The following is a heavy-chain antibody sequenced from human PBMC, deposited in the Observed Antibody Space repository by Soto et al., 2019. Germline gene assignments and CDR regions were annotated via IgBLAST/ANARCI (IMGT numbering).Heavy chain of an antibody. V-gene: IGHV1-18*01. CDR2: ISAYNGNT. D-gene: IGHD2-2*01. Sequence: GASVKVSCKASGYTFTSYGISWVRQAPGQGLEWMGWISAYNGNTNYAQKLQGRVTMTTDTSTSTAYMELRSLRSDDTAVYYCARVNLEYQLPQDAFDSWGQGTMVTGS. CDR3: ARVNLEYQLPQDAFDS. J-gene: IGHJ3*02. CDR1: GYTFTSYG.